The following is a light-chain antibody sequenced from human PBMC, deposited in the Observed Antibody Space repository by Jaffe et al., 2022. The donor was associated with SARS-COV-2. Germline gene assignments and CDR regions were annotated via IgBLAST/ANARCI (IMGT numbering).Light chain of an antibody. CDR2: GVS. CDR3: QHFGDSPA. CDR1: QSFSSRY. Sequence: EIVLTQSPGTLSLSPGERATLSCRASQSFSSRYLAWYQQKPGQAPRLLIYGVSSRATGIPDRFSGSGSGTDFTLTIDRLGPEDFAVYYCQHFGDSPAFGGGTRVEIK. V-gene: IGKV3-20*01. J-gene: IGKJ4*01.